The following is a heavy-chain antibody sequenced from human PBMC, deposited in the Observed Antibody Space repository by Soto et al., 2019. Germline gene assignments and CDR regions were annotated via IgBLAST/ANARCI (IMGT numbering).Heavy chain of an antibody. Sequence: SETLSLTCAVRGASFSGYYWSWVRQSPGKGLEWIGEITHSGTTNYSPSLKSRVTISVGTSKNHFFLSLRSVTAADTGVYYFAGVSCSGGSCYLTSRYNYYVMDVWGQGTTVTVSS. CDR2: ITHSGTT. D-gene: IGHD2-15*01. CDR3: AGVSCSGGSCYLTSRYNYYVMDV. V-gene: IGHV4-34*01. J-gene: IGHJ6*02. CDR1: GASFSGYY.